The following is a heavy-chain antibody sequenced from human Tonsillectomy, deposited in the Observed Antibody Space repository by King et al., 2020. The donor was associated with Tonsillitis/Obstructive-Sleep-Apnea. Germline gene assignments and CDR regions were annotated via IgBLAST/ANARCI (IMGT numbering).Heavy chain of an antibody. D-gene: IGHD5-12*01. CDR1: GYIFSTYA. J-gene: IGHJ4*02. CDR3: ARAMDIAATIPFDY. Sequence: QLVQSGSELKKPGASVKVSCKASGYIFSTYAMNWVRQAPGQGLEWMGWISTNTGNPTYAQGFTGRFVFSLDTSASTAYLQISSLKAEDTAVYYCARAMDIAATIPFDYWGQGTLVTVSS. CDR2: ISTNTGNP. V-gene: IGHV7-4-1*02.